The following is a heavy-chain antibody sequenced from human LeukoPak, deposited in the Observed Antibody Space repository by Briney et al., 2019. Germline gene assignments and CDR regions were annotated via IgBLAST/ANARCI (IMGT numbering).Heavy chain of an antibody. CDR2: ISGSGGST. CDR3: AKDRGSPVVVTAFDY. J-gene: IGHJ4*02. CDR1: GFTFSSYA. Sequence: GGSLRLSCAASGFTFSSYAMTWVRQATGKGLEWVSTISGSGGSTYNADSVKGRFTISRDNSKNTLYLQMNSLRAEDTAVYYCAKDRGSPVVVTAFDYWGQGTLVTVSS. D-gene: IGHD2-21*02. V-gene: IGHV3-23*01.